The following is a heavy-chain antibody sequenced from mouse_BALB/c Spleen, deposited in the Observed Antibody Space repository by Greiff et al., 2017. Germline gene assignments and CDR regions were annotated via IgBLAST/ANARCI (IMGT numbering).Heavy chain of an antibody. J-gene: IGHJ2*01. D-gene: IGHD2-4*01. CDR1: GYTFTSYT. Sequence: QVQLQQSAAELARPGASVKMSCKASGYTFTSYTMHWVKQRPGQGLEWIGQIYPGDGDTNYNGKFKGKATLTADKSSSTAYMQLSSLTSEDSAVYFCARLIYYDYDYWGQGTTLTVSS. CDR3: ARLIYYDYDY. V-gene: IGHV1-4*02. CDR2: IYPGDGDT.